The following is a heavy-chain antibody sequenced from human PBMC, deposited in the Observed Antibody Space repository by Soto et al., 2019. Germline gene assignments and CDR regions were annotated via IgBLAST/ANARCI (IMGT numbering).Heavy chain of an antibody. CDR2: ISAYNGNT. J-gene: IGHJ4*02. Sequence: AAVKVSCKASGYTFTSYGISWVRQAPGQGLEWMGWISAYNGNTNYAQKLQGRVTMTTDTSTSTAYMELRSLRSDDTAVYYCARDLNPKQWLGYYFDYWGQGTRVTVSS. V-gene: IGHV1-18*01. CDR1: GYTFTSYG. CDR3: ARDLNPKQWLGYYFDY. D-gene: IGHD6-19*01.